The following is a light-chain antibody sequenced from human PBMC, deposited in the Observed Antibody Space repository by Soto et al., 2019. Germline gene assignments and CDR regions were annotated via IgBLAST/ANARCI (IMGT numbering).Light chain of an antibody. CDR1: SSDVGNYNL. Sequence: QSALTQPASVSGSPGQSITISCTGTSSDVGNYNLVSWYQQYPGKAPKLIIYDVSKRPSGISNRFSGSKSGNTASLTVSGLQAEAEADYYCFSYAGTSMLFGGGTQLTVL. CDR2: DVS. J-gene: IGLJ2*01. CDR3: FSYAGTSML. V-gene: IGLV2-23*02.